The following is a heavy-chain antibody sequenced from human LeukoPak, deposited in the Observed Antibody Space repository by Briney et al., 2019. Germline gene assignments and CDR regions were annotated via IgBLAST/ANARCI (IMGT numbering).Heavy chain of an antibody. V-gene: IGHV3-49*03. Sequence: SLRLSCAASGFIFSDYYMSWIRQAPGKGLEWVGFIRSKAYGGTTEYAASVKGRFTISRDDSKSIAYLQMNSLKTEDTAVYYCTRLFDPQPRLDYGDYVIPDFDYWGQGTLVTISS. CDR2: IRSKAYGGTT. CDR1: GFIFSDYY. D-gene: IGHD4-17*01. J-gene: IGHJ4*02. CDR3: TRLFDPQPRLDYGDYVIPDFDY.